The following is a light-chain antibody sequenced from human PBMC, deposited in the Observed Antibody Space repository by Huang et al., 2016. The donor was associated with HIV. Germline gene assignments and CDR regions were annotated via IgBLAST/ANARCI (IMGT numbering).Light chain of an antibody. J-gene: IGKJ3*01. CDR2: AAC. V-gene: IGKV1-39*01. Sequence: DIQMTQSPSSLSASVGDRVIITCRASQSISSYLNWYQQQPGKAPNLLIYAACSLQSGVPSRFSGSGSGTDFTLTIRSLQPEDFATYYCQQSYSNTFTFGAGTKVDVK. CDR3: QQSYSNTFT. CDR1: QSISSY.